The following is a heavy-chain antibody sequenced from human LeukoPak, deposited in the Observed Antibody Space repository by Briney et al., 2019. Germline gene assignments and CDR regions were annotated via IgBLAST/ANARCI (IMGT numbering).Heavy chain of an antibody. CDR2: ISGSGGST. CDR3: AKDLILAAAGRDY. Sequence: PGGSLRLSCAASGFTFSSFAMSWVRQAPGKGLEWVSAISGSGGSTYYADSVKGRFTISRDSSKNTLYLQMNSLRAEDTAVYYCAKDLILAAAGRDYWGQGTLVTVSS. J-gene: IGHJ4*02. V-gene: IGHV3-23*01. CDR1: GFTFSSFA. D-gene: IGHD6-13*01.